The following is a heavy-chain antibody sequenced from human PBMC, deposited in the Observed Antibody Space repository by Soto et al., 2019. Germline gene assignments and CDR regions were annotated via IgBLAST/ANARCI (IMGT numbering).Heavy chain of an antibody. CDR2: IYYSGST. J-gene: IGHJ5*02. Sequence: SDTLSLTFTVSGDSINDYYWNWIRKPPGKGLEWLCYIYYSGSTNYSPALKSRVTISVDTSKNQFSIKVTSVTAADTAVYYCARGVPNIGYISSWYENWFDXWGQGTLFTVSX. D-gene: IGHD6-13*01. CDR1: GDSINDYY. V-gene: IGHV4-59*07. CDR3: ARGVPNIGYISSWYENWFDX.